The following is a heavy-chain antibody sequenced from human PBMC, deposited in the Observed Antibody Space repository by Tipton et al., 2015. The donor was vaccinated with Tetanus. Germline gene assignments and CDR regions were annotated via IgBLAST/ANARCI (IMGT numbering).Heavy chain of an antibody. Sequence: SLRLSCAASGFTFSSYAMGWVRRAPGQGLEYVSAISASGGDTYYADSVKGRFTISRDNSKNTQYLQMNSLRAEDTAVYFCAKDQDYGDYFGVDYWGQGTLVTVSS. J-gene: IGHJ4*02. D-gene: IGHD4-17*01. V-gene: IGHV3-23*01. CDR1: GFTFSSYA. CDR3: AKDQDYGDYFGVDY. CDR2: ISASGGDT.